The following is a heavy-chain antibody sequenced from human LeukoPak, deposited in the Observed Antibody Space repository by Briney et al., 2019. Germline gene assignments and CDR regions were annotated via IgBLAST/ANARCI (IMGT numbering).Heavy chain of an antibody. CDR3: ARSPRPPYYDFWSGYANRFDP. V-gene: IGHV1-18*01. J-gene: IGHJ5*02. CDR1: GYTFTSYG. CDR2: ISAYNGNT. Sequence: GASVKVSCKASGYTFTSYGISGVRQAPGQGLEWMGGISAYNGNTNYAQKLQGRGTMTTDTSTSTAYMELRRLRSDDTAVYYCARSPRPPYYDFWSGYANRFDPWGQGTLVTVSS. D-gene: IGHD3-3*01.